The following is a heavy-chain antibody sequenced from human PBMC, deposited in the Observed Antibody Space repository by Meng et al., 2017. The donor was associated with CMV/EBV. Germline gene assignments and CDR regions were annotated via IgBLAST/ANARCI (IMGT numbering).Heavy chain of an antibody. Sequence: ASGFTFGDYAMSWVRQAPGKGLEWVGFIRSKAYGGTTEYAASVKGRFTISRDDSKSIAYLQMNSLKTEDTAVYYCTNTYDYSNYLNWGQGTLVTVSS. CDR3: TNTYDYSNYLN. D-gene: IGHD4-11*01. CDR2: IRSKAYGGTT. CDR1: GFTFGDYA. J-gene: IGHJ4*02. V-gene: IGHV3-49*04.